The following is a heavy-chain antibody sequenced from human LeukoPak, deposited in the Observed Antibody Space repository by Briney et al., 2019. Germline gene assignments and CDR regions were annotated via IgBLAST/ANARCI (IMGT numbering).Heavy chain of an antibody. CDR3: ARNRLRATATYMDV. V-gene: IGHV3-30*02. J-gene: IGHJ6*04. Sequence: GGSLRLSCVASGFTFSNYGMHWVRQAPGKGLEWVAFIEYDGTDTHFADSVRGRFTISRDNSEDTLYLQIITLRAVDTAVYYCARNRLRATATYMDVWGKGTTVTVSS. CDR2: IEYDGTDT. D-gene: IGHD2-15*01. CDR1: GFTFSNYG.